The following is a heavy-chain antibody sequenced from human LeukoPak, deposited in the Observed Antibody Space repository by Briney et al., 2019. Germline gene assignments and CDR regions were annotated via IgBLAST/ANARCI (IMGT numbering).Heavy chain of an antibody. D-gene: IGHD1-26*01. CDR2: ISSGSSYI. J-gene: IGHJ4*02. V-gene: IGHV3-21*01. CDR3: AREFFDREGGTTVLDY. Sequence: GGSLRLSCAASGFTFSSTSMNRVRQAPGKGLEWVLSISSGSSYIFYADSVKGRFTISRDNAKNSLYLQMNSLRAEDTAVYYCAREFFDREGGTTVLDYWGQGTLVTVSS. CDR1: GFTFSSTS.